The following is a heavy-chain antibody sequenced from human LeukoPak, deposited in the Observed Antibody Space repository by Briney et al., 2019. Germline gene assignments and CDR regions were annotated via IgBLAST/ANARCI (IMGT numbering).Heavy chain of an antibody. CDR1: GFTVSSNY. J-gene: IGHJ4*02. CDR2: IYSGGST. D-gene: IGHD3-22*01. V-gene: IGHV3-53*01. CDR3: AKDPGPNYYDSSGYWLH. Sequence: GGSLRLSCAASGFTVSSNYMSWVRQAPGKGLEWVSVIYSGGSTYYADSVKGRFTISRDNSKNTLYLQMNSLRAEDTAVYYCAKDPGPNYYDSSGYWLHWGQGTLVTVSS.